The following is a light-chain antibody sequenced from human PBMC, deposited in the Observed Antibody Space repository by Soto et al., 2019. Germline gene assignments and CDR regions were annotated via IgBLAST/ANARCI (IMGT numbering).Light chain of an antibody. CDR2: EAS. CDR1: QGISTY. Sequence: DIPMTQSPSSLSASVGDRVTITCRASQGISTYLNWYQQKPGKAPKVLIYEASSLQSGVPSRFSGSGSGTDVTLTITSLQPEDFATYYCQQSYNTPRTFGQGTKVEI. V-gene: IGKV1-39*01. J-gene: IGKJ1*01. CDR3: QQSYNTPRT.